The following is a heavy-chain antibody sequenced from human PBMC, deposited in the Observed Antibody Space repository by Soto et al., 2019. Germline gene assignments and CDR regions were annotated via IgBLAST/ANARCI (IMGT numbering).Heavy chain of an antibody. CDR3: ARDLTFSVVVPAAIGY. CDR1: GFTFSSYG. V-gene: IGHV3-33*01. J-gene: IGHJ4*02. Sequence: ESGGGVVQPGRSLRLSCAASGFTFSSYGMHWVRQAPGKGLEWVAVIWYDGSNKYYADSVKGRFTISRDNSKNTLYLQMNSLRAEDTAVYYCARDLTFSVVVPAAIGYWGQGTLVTVSS. D-gene: IGHD2-2*01. CDR2: IWYDGSNK.